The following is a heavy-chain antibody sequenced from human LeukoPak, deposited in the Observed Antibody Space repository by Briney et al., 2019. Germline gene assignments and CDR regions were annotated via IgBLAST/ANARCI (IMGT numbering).Heavy chain of an antibody. CDR3: AAYGSGVGGDY. Sequence: PSETLSLTCTVSGGSISSGTYYWSWIRQPAGKGLEWIGRIYTSGSTNYNPSLKSRVTISVDTSKNQFSLKLSSVTAADTAVYYCAAYGSGVGGDYWGQGTLVTVSS. J-gene: IGHJ4*02. V-gene: IGHV4-61*02. D-gene: IGHD3-10*01. CDR2: IYTSGST. CDR1: GGSISSGTYY.